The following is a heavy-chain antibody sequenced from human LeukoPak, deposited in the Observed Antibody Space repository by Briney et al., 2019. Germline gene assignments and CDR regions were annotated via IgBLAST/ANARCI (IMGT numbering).Heavy chain of an antibody. CDR2: INPNSGGT. CDR3: ASDWDSSGCQGY. D-gene: IGHD3-22*01. J-gene: IGHJ4*02. Sequence: ASVKVSCKASGYTFSDHYMHWVRQAPGQGLEWMGWINPNSGGTNYAQKFQGRVTMTRDTSISTAYMELSRLRSDDTAVYYCASDWDSSGCQGYWGQGTLVTVSS. CDR1: GYTFSDHY. V-gene: IGHV1-2*02.